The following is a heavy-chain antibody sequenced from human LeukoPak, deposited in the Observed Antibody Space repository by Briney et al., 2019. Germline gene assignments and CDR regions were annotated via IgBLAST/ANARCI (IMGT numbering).Heavy chain of an antibody. CDR2: MNPNSGNT. V-gene: IGHV1-8*03. Sequence: ASVKVSCKASGYTFTSYDINWVRQATGQGLEWMGWMNPNSGNTGYAQKFQGRVTITRNTSISTAYMELSSLRSEDTAVYYCARDGSTDRNFDYWGQGTLVTVSS. CDR1: GYTFTSYD. J-gene: IGHJ4*02. CDR3: ARDGSTDRNFDY. D-gene: IGHD6-13*01.